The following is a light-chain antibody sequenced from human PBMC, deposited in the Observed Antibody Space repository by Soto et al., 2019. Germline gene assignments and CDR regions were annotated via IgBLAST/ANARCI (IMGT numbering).Light chain of an antibody. V-gene: IGKV1-12*01. CDR1: QSISSW. Sequence: DIQMTQSPSSVSSSEGDRVTITCRASQSISSWLAWYQQKPGKAPKLLIYAASSLQSGVPSRFSGSGSGTDFTLTISSLQPEDFATYYCQQANSFPLTFGGGTKVDIK. J-gene: IGKJ4*01. CDR2: AAS. CDR3: QQANSFPLT.